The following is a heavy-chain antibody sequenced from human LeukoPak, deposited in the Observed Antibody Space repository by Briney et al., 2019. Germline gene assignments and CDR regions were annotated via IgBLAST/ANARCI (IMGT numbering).Heavy chain of an antibody. Sequence: GGSLRLSCAASGFTFSSYSMNWVRQAPGKGLEWVSSISSSSSYIYYADSVKGRFTISRDNAKNSLYLQMNSLGAEDTAVYYCARGPSGYHNTGGQGTLVTVSS. CDR3: ARGPSGYHNT. V-gene: IGHV3-21*01. CDR2: ISSSSSYI. CDR1: GFTFSSYS. J-gene: IGHJ4*02. D-gene: IGHD5-12*01.